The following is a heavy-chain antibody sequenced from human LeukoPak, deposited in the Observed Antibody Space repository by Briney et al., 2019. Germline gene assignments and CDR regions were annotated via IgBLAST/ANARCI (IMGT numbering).Heavy chain of an antibody. CDR1: GYTFTSYA. CDR3: AREAQDFDWLLFDL. CDR2: INAGNGNT. J-gene: IGHJ2*01. D-gene: IGHD3-9*01. Sequence: ASVKVSCKASGYTFTSYAMHWVRQAPGQRLEWMGWINAGNGNTKYSQKFQGRVTITRDTSASTAYMELSSLRSEDTAVYYCAREAQDFDWLLFDLWGRGTLVTVSS. V-gene: IGHV1-3*01.